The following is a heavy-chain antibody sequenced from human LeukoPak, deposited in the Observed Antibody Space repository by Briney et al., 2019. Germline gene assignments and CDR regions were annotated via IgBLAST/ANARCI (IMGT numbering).Heavy chain of an antibody. CDR1: GFTFNNFW. J-gene: IGHJ4*02. CDR2: INQDGSEK. Sequence: PGGSLRLSCAASGFTFNNFWMNWVRQAPGKGLEWVANINQDGSEKYYVDSVKGRFTISRDNAKNSLYLQMNNLRGEDTAVYYCARGHCYDFDWGQGTLVTVSS. D-gene: IGHD2-2*01. V-gene: IGHV3-7*01. CDR3: ARGHCYDFD.